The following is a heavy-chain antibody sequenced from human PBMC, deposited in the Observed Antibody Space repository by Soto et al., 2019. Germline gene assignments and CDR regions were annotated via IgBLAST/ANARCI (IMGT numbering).Heavy chain of an antibody. V-gene: IGHV3-53*02. D-gene: IGHD2-15*01. CDR2: IYSGGST. CDR1: GFTVSSNY. Sequence: EVQLVETGGGLIQPGGSLRFSCAASGFTVSSNYMSWVRQAPGKGLEWVSVIYSGGSTYYADSVKGRFTISRDNSKNTLYLQMNSLRAEDTAVYYCARGEVVAAKGYGMDVWGQGTTVTVSS. CDR3: ARGEVVAAKGYGMDV. J-gene: IGHJ6*02.